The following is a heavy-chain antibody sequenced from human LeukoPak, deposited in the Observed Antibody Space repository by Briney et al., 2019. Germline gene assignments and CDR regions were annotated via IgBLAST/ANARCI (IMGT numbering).Heavy chain of an antibody. CDR2: IYYSGST. D-gene: IGHD3-22*01. V-gene: IGHV4-59*08. CDR1: GGSISSYY. CDR3: ARRVNYYDSSGPLYYYYYGMDV. J-gene: IGHJ6*02. Sequence: SETLSLTCTVSGGSISSYYWSWIRQPPGKGLEWIGYIYYSGSTNYNPSLKSRVTISVDTSKNQFSLKLSSVTAADTAMYYCARRVNYYDSSGPLYYYYYGMDVWGQGTTVTVSS.